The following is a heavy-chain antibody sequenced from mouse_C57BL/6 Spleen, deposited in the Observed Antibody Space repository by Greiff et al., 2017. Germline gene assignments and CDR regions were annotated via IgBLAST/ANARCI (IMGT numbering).Heavy chain of an antibody. CDR1: GYTFTDYY. CDR3: ARRAIYYYGSLDY. CDR2: INPNNGGT. D-gene: IGHD1-1*01. Sequence: VQLQQSGPELVKPGASVTISCKASGYTFTDYYMNWVKQSHGKSLEWIGDINPNNGGTSYNQKFKGKATLTVDKSSSTAYMELRSLTSEDSAVYYCARRAIYYYGSLDYWGQGTTLTVSS. J-gene: IGHJ2*01. V-gene: IGHV1-26*01.